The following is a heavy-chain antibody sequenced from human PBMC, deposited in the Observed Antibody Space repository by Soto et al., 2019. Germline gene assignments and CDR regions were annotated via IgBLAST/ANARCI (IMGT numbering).Heavy chain of an antibody. CDR2: INPSGGST. V-gene: IGHV1-46*01. D-gene: IGHD6-19*01. J-gene: IGHJ4*02. CDR1: GYSFTRYY. Sequence: QVQLVQSGAEVKKPGASVNVFCKASGYSFTRYYMHWVRQAPGQGLEWMGKINPSGGSTSYAQNCQGRVTMTRDTSTSTVYMELSSLTSEDTAVYYCARALGSGEPHVDNWGQGTLVTVSS. CDR3: ARALGSGEPHVDN.